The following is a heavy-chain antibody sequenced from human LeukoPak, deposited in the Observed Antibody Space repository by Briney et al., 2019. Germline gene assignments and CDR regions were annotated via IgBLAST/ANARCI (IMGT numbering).Heavy chain of an antibody. J-gene: IGHJ4*02. V-gene: IGHV4-38-2*02. CDR3: ARKHDYGDYLDY. Sequence: SETLSLTCTVSGYSISSGYYWGWIRQPPGKGLEWIGSIYHSGSTYYNPSLKSRVTISVDTSKNQFSLKLSSVTAADTAVYYCARKHDYGDYLDYWGQGTLVTVSS. D-gene: IGHD4-17*01. CDR1: GYSISSGYY. CDR2: IYHSGST.